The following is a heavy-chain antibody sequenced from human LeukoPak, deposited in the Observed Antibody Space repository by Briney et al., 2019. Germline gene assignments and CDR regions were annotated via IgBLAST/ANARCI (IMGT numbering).Heavy chain of an antibody. V-gene: IGHV4-34*01. Sequence: SETLSLTCAVYGGSFSGYYWSWIRQPPGKGLEWIGEINHSGSTNYNPSLKSRVTISVDTSKNQFSLKLSSVTAADTAVYYCASVAGPRRFDPWGQGTLVTVSS. D-gene: IGHD2-21*01. J-gene: IGHJ5*02. CDR2: INHSGST. CDR3: ASVAGPRRFDP. CDR1: GGSFSGYY.